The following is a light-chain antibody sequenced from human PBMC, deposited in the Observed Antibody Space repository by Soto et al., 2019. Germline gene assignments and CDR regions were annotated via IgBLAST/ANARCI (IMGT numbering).Light chain of an antibody. CDR1: TSDVGNYNY. J-gene: IGLJ1*01. V-gene: IGLV2-14*01. Sequence: QSALTQPASVSGSPGQSSTISCTGTTSDVGNYNYVSWYHQHPGKAPKLMIYEVSYRSTGASNRFSGTKSGNTASLTISGLQGEEEADYYCSSYTATNTYVFGNGSKLPVL. CDR2: EVS. CDR3: SSYTATNTYV.